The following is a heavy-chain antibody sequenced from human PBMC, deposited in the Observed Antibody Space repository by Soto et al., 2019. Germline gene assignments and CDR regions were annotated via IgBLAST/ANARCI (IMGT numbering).Heavy chain of an antibody. CDR3: AKGGREYSGYGDAFDI. Sequence: GGSLRLSCAASGFTFDDYGMSWVRQAPGKGLEWVSGIKWNGGSTGYADSVKGRFTISRDNAKNSLYLQMNSLRAEDTALYHCAKGGREYSGYGDAFDIWGQGTMVTVSS. CDR2: IKWNGGST. CDR1: GFTFDDYG. D-gene: IGHD5-12*01. J-gene: IGHJ3*02. V-gene: IGHV3-20*01.